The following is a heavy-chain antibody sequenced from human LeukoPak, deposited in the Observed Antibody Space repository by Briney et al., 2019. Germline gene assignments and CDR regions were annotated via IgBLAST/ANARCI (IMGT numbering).Heavy chain of an antibody. V-gene: IGHV3-23*01. J-gene: IGHJ4*02. CDR2: ISGSGGST. CDR3: AKEFPPNFPLYYFDY. Sequence: GGSLRLSCAASGFTFSTYAMTWVRQAQGKGLEWVSAISGSGGSTYYADSVKGRFTISRDNSNNTLHLQMNSLRAEDTAVYYCAKEFPPNFPLYYFDYWGQGTLVTVSS. CDR1: GFTFSTYA. D-gene: IGHD2-21*01.